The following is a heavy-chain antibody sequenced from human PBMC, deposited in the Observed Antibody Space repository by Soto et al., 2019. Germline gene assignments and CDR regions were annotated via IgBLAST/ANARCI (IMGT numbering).Heavy chain of an antibody. CDR3: AREGQGGYYDFWSGSNYYYYGMDV. D-gene: IGHD3-3*01. CDR1: GGSIRSYC. V-gene: IGHV4-59*01. Sequence: SETLSLTCTVSGGSIRSYCWTWIRQPPGEGLEWIGCICNSGTTNYNPSLKSRVTISVDTSKNQFSLKLSSVTAADTAVYYCAREGQGGYYDFWSGSNYYYYGMDVWGQGTTVTVSS. CDR2: ICNSGTT. J-gene: IGHJ6*02.